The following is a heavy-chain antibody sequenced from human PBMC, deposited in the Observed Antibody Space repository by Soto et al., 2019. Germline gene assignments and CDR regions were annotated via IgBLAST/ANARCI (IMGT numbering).Heavy chain of an antibody. CDR3: AHRPSGWYLFDY. CDR2: IYWNDDK. V-gene: IGHV2-5*01. J-gene: IGHJ4*02. CDR1: GFSLSTSGLG. Sequence: QITLKESGPTLVRPTQTLTLTCTFSGFSLSTSGLGVGWIRQPPGKALEWLALIYWNDDKRCSPSLKARLTIPKDPSKNQVVLTMTNMDPVDTATYYCAHRPSGWYLFDYWGQGTLVTVSS. D-gene: IGHD6-19*01.